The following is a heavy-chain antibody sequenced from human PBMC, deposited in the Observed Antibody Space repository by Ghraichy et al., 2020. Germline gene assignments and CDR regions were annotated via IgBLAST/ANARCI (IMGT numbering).Heavy chain of an antibody. J-gene: IGHJ6*02. V-gene: IGHV2-70*11. CDR3: ARIKGGYYTKDYYYYYGMDV. CDR2: IDWDDDK. D-gene: IGHD3-3*01. Sequence: SGPTLVKPTQTLTLTCTFSGFSLSTSGMCVSWIRQPPGKALEWLARIDWDDDKYYSTSLKTRLTISKDTSKNQVVLTMTNMDPVDTATYYCARIKGGYYTKDYYYYYGMDVWGQGTTVTVSS. CDR1: GFSLSTSGMC.